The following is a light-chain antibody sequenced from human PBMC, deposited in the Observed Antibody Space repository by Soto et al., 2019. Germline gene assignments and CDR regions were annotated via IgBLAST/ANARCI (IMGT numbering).Light chain of an antibody. CDR1: QSVSSSY. V-gene: IGKV3-20*01. Sequence: EIVLTQSPGTLSLSPGERATLSCRASQSVSSSYLAWYQQKPGQAPRLLIYGASGRATGIPDRFSGSGSGTDFTLTISRLEPEDFAVYYCQQYGRSSLTFGGGTKVEIK. CDR2: GAS. CDR3: QQYGRSSLT. J-gene: IGKJ4*01.